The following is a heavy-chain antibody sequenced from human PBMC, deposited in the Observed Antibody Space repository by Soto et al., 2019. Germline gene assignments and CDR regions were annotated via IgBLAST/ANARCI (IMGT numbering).Heavy chain of an antibody. CDR3: AKQRAGFGSGSDTYYFDY. CDR2: ISGSGGTT. D-gene: IGHD3-10*01. Sequence: EVQLLESGGGLVQPGGSLRISCIGSGFTFSSNAMSWVRQAPGKGLEWVSAISGSGGTTYYAYSVKGRFAVSRDNSNNTRHLQMNSLRAEDTAVYYCAKQRAGFGSGSDTYYFDYWGQGTLVTVSS. CDR1: GFTFSSNA. V-gene: IGHV3-23*01. J-gene: IGHJ4*02.